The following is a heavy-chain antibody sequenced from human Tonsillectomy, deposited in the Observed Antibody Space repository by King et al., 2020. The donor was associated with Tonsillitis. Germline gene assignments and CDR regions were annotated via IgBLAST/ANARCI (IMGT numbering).Heavy chain of an antibody. D-gene: IGHD2-15*01. CDR1: GGSLSNYY. Sequence: QLQESGPGLVKPSETLSLTCTVFGGSLSNYYWNWVRQPPGKGLEWIGYIFSSGSTNYNPSLKSRGTISGDTSKNHFSLILSSVTAADTAVYYCARQMASDCSDGSCYGVGAFDIWGQGTMVTVSS. CDR2: IFSSGST. CDR3: ARQMASDCSDGSCYGVGAFDI. J-gene: IGHJ3*02. V-gene: IGHV4-59*08.